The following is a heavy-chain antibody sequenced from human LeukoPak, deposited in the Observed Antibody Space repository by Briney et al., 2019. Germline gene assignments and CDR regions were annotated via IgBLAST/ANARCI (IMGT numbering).Heavy chain of an antibody. D-gene: IGHD3-22*01. Sequence: SVKVSCKASGGTFSSYAISWVRQAPGQGLEWMGGIIPILGTANYAQKFQGRVTITADESTSTAYMELSSLRSEDTAVYYCARGVRGSGYLYYWGQGTLVTVSS. CDR2: IIPILGTA. J-gene: IGHJ4*02. CDR1: GGTFSSYA. V-gene: IGHV1-69*13. CDR3: ARGVRGSGYLYY.